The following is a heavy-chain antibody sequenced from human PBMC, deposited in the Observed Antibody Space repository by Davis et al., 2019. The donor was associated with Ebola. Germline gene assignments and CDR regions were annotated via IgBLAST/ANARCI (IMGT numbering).Heavy chain of an antibody. V-gene: IGHV3-33*01. CDR1: GFPFSRYG. Sequence: GESLKISCAASGFPFSRYGMHWIRQAPGKGLEWVALLWYDGTNKYYADSVSGRFTISSDNSKNTLYLQMNSLRAEDTAVYYCARGYSTSWYYFDYWGQGTLVTVSS. J-gene: IGHJ4*02. CDR3: ARGYSTSWYYFDY. CDR2: LWYDGTNK. D-gene: IGHD6-13*01.